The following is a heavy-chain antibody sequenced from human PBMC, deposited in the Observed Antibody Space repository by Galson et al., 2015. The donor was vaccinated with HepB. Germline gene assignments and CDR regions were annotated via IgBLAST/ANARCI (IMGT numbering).Heavy chain of an antibody. D-gene: IGHD3-3*01. Sequence: CAISGDSVSSNSAAWNWIRQSPSRGLEWLGRTYYRSKWYNDYAVSVRSRITINPDTSKNQFSLQLNSVTPEDTAVYYCARGNYDFWSGYYYYYYYYMDVWGKGTTVTVSS. CDR3: ARGNYDFWSGYYYYYYYYMDV. CDR1: GDSVSSNSAA. V-gene: IGHV6-1*01. J-gene: IGHJ6*03. CDR2: TYYRSKWYN.